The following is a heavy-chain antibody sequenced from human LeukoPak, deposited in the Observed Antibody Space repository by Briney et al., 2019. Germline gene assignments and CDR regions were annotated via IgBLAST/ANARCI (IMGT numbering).Heavy chain of an antibody. CDR2: ISGSGGST. Sequence: PGGSLRLSCAASGFTFSSYAMSWVRQAPGKGLEWVSAISGSGGSTYYADSVKGRFTISRGNSKNTLYLQMNSLRAEDTAVYYCAKDYDRAWYFDLWGRGTLVTVSS. D-gene: IGHD3-22*01. J-gene: IGHJ2*01. CDR1: GFTFSSYA. CDR3: AKDYDRAWYFDL. V-gene: IGHV3-23*01.